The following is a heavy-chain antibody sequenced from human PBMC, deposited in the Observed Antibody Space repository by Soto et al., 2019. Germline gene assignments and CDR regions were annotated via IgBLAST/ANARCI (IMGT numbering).Heavy chain of an antibody. CDR3: GRRGSDYEWYFFDY. J-gene: IGHJ4*02. V-gene: IGHV4-59*12. D-gene: IGHD5-12*01. CDR2: ICYSGST. CDR1: GGSISRYY. Sequence: PSETLSLTCTVSGGSISRYYWSWIRQPPGKGLEWIGYICYSGSTIYNPSLRSRVTMSVDTSKNQVSLKLSPVTAADTAVYYCGRRGSDYEWYFFDYWGQGTLVTVSS.